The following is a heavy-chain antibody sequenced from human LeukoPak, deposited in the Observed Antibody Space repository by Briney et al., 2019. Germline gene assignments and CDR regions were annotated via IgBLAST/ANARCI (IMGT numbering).Heavy chain of an antibody. CDR3: AREDGLGVDY. V-gene: IGHV4-34*01. CDR1: GGSFSGYY. D-gene: IGHD1-26*01. Sequence: SETLSLTCAVYGGSFSGYYWSWIRQPPGKGLEWIGEINHSGSTNYNPSLKSRVTISVDTSKNQFSLKLSSVTAADTAVYYCAREDGLGVDYWGQGTLVTVSS. J-gene: IGHJ4*02. CDR2: INHSGST.